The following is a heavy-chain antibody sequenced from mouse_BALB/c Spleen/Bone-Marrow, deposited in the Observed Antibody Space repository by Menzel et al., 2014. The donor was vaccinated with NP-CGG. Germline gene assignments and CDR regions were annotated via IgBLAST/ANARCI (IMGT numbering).Heavy chain of an antibody. D-gene: IGHD2-14*01. CDR2: ISYDGSN. J-gene: IGHJ3*01. Sequence: EVKLMESGPGLVKPSQSLSLTCSVTDYSITSGYYWNWIRQFPGNKLEWMGYISYDGSNNYNPSLKNRISITRDTSKNQFFLKLNSVTTEDTATYYCAIYYRYDGALFAYWGQGTLVTVSA. CDR3: AIYYRYDGALFAY. V-gene: IGHV3-6*02. CDR1: DYSITSGYY.